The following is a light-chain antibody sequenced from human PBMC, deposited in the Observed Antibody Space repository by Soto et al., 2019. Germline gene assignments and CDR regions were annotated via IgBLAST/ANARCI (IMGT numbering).Light chain of an antibody. CDR1: QRVSRY. CDR2: DAS. J-gene: IGKJ5*01. V-gene: IGKV3-11*01. CDR3: QQRNDWRRGT. Sequence: EIVFTQSPSTLSLSPPERSTLSCRASQRVSRYLAWYQQKPGQAPRLLIYDASNRATGVPVRFSGSGSGTDFTLTISSLEPEDFAVYYCQQRNDWRRGTFGQGTRLEIK.